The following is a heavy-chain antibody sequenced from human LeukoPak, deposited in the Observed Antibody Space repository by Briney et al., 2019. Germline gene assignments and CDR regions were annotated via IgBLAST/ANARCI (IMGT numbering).Heavy chain of an antibody. CDR2: IPHSGST. CDR3: AREPRYYRDSLYCYMDV. V-gene: IGHV4-59*01. J-gene: IGHJ6*03. CDR1: GDSISNYY. D-gene: IGHD4-17*01. Sequence: PAETLSLTCTVSGDSISNYYWSWIRQPPGKGLEWIGYIPHSGSTNYNPSLKSRLTISVDTSKNQFSLNLRSVRAADTAVYYCAREPRYYRDSLYCYMDVWGKGTTVSVS.